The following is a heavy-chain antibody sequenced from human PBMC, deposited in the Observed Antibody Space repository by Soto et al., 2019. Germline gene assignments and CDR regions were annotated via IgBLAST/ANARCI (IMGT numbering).Heavy chain of an antibody. J-gene: IGHJ4*02. CDR1: GFTFSNAW. CDR3: TTDLAPFTIFGVVGY. D-gene: IGHD3-3*01. CDR2: IKSKTDGGTT. V-gene: IGHV3-15*07. Sequence: EVQLVESGGGLVKPGGSLRLSCAASGFTFSNAWMNWVRQAPGKGLEWVGRIKSKTDGGTTDYAAPVKGRFTISRDDSKNTLYLQMNSLKTEDTAVYYCTTDLAPFTIFGVVGYWGQGTLVTVSS.